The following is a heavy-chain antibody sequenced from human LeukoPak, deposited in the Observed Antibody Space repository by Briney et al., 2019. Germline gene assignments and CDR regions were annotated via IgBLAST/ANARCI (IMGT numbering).Heavy chain of an antibody. D-gene: IGHD3-10*01. J-gene: IGHJ4*02. V-gene: IGHV5-51*01. Sequence: GESLKISCMGSGYRFKFYWIAWVRQMPGKGLECMGTIYPDDSNTKYSPSFQGQVTISADKSIGVAYLQWSRLRASDSAIYYCARGPGSFPIFDFWGQGTLVTVSS. CDR1: GYRFKFYW. CDR3: ARGPGSFPIFDF. CDR2: IYPDDSNT.